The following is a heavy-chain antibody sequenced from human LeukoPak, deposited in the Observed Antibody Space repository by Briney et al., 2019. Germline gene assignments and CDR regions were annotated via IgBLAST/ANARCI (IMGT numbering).Heavy chain of an antibody. D-gene: IGHD3-3*01. J-gene: IGHJ4*02. CDR3: ARAVSGSLDY. CDR2: IYYSGST. Sequence: SETLSLTCTVSGGSISSYYWSWIRQPLGKGLEWIGYIYYSGSTNYNPSLKSRVTISVDTSKNQFSLKLSSVTAADTAVYYCARAVSGSLDYWGQGTLVTVSS. CDR1: GGSISSYY. V-gene: IGHV4-59*01.